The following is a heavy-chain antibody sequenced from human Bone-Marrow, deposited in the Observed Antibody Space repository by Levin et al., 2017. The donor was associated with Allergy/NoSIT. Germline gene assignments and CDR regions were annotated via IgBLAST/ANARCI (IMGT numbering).Heavy chain of an antibody. D-gene: IGHD3-10*01. CDR2: IYYTGST. V-gene: IGHV4-39*01. CDR3: ARLEHYGSGAFRYFDL. Sequence: SETLSLVCTVSGGSISSGSYYWGWIRQPPGKGLEWIGNIYYTGSTYYNPSLKSRVTMSVDTSKNQFSLRLNSVTAADTAVYYCARLEHYGSGAFRYFDLWGRGTLVTVSS. CDR1: GGSISSGSYY. J-gene: IGHJ2*01.